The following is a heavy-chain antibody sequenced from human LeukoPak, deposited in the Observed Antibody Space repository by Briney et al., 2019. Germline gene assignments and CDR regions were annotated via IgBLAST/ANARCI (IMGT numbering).Heavy chain of an antibody. J-gene: IGHJ4*02. CDR1: GYTFTDYY. V-gene: IGHV1-2*06. D-gene: IGHD3-10*01. CDR3: ANSNYYGSGISDC. CDR2: INPKSGGT. Sequence: ASVKVSCKASGYTFTDYYVHWVRQAPGQGLEWMGRINPKSGGTNYAQKFQGRVTMTRDMSISTAYMELSRLRSDDTAMYYCANSNYYGSGISDCWGQGTLVTVSS.